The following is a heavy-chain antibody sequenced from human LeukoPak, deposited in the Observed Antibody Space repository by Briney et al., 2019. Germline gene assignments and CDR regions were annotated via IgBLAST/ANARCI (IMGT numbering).Heavy chain of an antibody. Sequence: PGRSLRLSCTASGFTFGDYAMSWVRQAPGKGLEWVGFIRSKAYGGTTEYAASVKGRFTISRDDSKSIAYLQMNSLKTEDTAVYYCTRDVVKPTYYYGSGSYFYWGQGTLVTVSS. CDR3: TRDVVKPTYYYGSGSYFY. J-gene: IGHJ4*02. CDR1: GFTFGDYA. CDR2: IRSKAYGGTT. V-gene: IGHV3-49*04. D-gene: IGHD3-10*01.